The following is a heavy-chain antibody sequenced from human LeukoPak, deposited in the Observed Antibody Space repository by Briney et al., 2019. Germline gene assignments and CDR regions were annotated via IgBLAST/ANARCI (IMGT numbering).Heavy chain of an antibody. Sequence: GGSLRLSCAASEFSVGSNYMTWVRQAPGKGLEWVSLIYSGGSTYYADSVKGRFTISRDNSKNTLYLQMNSLRAEDTAVYYCARDVVRGSGGDVWGKGTTVTISS. CDR3: ARDVVRGSGGDV. CDR2: IYSGGST. V-gene: IGHV3-66*01. J-gene: IGHJ6*04. D-gene: IGHD3-10*01. CDR1: EFSVGSNY.